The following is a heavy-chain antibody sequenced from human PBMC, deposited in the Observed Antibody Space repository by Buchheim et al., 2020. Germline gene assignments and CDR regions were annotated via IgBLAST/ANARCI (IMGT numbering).Heavy chain of an antibody. Sequence: QVQLQESGPGLVKPSETLSLTCTVSGGSISSYYWSWIRQPPGKGLEWIGYIYYNGSTNYNPSLKSRVTISVDTSKNQFSLKLSSVTAADTAVYYCARVDCSSTSCYSRWFDPWGQGTL. D-gene: IGHD2-2*02. J-gene: IGHJ5*02. CDR2: IYYNGST. V-gene: IGHV4-59*01. CDR1: GGSISSYY. CDR3: ARVDCSSTSCYSRWFDP.